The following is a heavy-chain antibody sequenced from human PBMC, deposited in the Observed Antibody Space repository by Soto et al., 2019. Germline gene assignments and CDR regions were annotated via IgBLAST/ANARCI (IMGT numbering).Heavy chain of an antibody. CDR3: ARGGWYLNI. D-gene: IGHD6-19*01. CDR1: GGSMDNMY. CDR2: IHYTGTT. Sequence: SETLSLTCTVSGGSMDNMYWSWIRQAPGKGLEWIGYIHYTGTTNYSPSLKSRVTMSVDTSKKQFSLQVTSVTSGDTAVYFCARGGWYLNIWGRGTLVTVSS. V-gene: IGHV4-59*01. J-gene: IGHJ4*02.